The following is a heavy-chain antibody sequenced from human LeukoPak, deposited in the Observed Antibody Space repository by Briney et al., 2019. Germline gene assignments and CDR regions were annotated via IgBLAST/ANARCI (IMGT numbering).Heavy chain of an antibody. Sequence: GESLKISCKGSGYSFTSYWIGWARQMPGKGLEWMGIIYPGDSDARYSPSFQGQVTISADESISTAYLQWSSLKASDTAMYYCARLRPTYYYYYGMDVWGQGTTVTVSS. J-gene: IGHJ6*02. CDR3: ARLRPTYYYYYGMDV. CDR1: GYSFTSYW. CDR2: IYPGDSDA. V-gene: IGHV5-51*01.